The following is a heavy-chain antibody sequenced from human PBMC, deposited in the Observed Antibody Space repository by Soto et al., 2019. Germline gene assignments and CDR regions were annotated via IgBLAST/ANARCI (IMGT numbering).Heavy chain of an antibody. J-gene: IGHJ5*02. D-gene: IGHD3-22*01. V-gene: IGHV3-33*01. CDR1: GFTFSSYG. CDR3: AREIPDYYDSSGPIQFDP. Sequence: QVQLVESGGGVVQTGRSLRLSCAASGFTFSSYGMHWVRQAPGKGLEWVAVIWYDGSNKYYADSVKGRFTISRDNSKNTLYLQMNSLRAEDTAVYYCAREIPDYYDSSGPIQFDPWGQGTLVTVSS. CDR2: IWYDGSNK.